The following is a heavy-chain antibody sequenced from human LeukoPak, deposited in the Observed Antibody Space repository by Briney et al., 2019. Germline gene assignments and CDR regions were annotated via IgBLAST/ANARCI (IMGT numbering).Heavy chain of an antibody. D-gene: IGHD1-1*01. CDR1: GFTFSSYG. Sequence: GGTLRLSCAASGFTFSSYGMSWVRQAPGKGLEWVSTISGNGGTTYYADSVKGRFTISRDNATNSLYLQMSSLRAEDTAVYYCVRDLDSVAFFWGQGTLDTVSS. J-gene: IGHJ4*02. CDR3: VRDLDSVAFF. V-gene: IGHV3-23*01. CDR2: ISGNGGTT.